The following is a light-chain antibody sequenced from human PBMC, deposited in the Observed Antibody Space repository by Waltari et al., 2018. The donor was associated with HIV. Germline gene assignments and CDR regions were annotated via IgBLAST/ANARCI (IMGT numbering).Light chain of an antibody. V-gene: IGLV1-47*01. Sequence: QSVMTQPPSASGTPGQRVTISCSGSSSNIGRNYVNWYQQPPGTTPKLPNYRNNQRPPGVPERCLGSKSGTSASLAISGLRSEDEADYYCAAWDDSLSGSWVFGGGTQVTVL. CDR1: SSNIGRNY. CDR2: RNN. J-gene: IGLJ3*02. CDR3: AAWDDSLSGSWV.